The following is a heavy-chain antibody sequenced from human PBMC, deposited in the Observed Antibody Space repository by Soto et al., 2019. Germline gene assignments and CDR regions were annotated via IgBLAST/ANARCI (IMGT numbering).Heavy chain of an antibody. Sequence: GGSLRLSCEASGFMFNDYGMHWVRQAPGKGLDWVAVISYDGDNKYYAQSVKGRFTISRDNSKNTLFLHMDSLRREDTAVYHCVKGDLDTAVVNSPDAFDFWGQGTMVTVSS. CDR3: VKGDLDTAVVNSPDAFDF. J-gene: IGHJ3*01. CDR1: GFMFNDYG. D-gene: IGHD5-18*01. CDR2: ISYDGDNK. V-gene: IGHV3-30*18.